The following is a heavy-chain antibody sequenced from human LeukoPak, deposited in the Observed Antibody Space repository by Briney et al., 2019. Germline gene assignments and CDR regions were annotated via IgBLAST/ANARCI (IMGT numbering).Heavy chain of an antibody. Sequence: PSETLSLTCSAYGGSFGGYFWSWIRRPPGEGLEWIGEVNHSGSTNYNPSLKSRVTISVDTSRTQFSLNLRSVTAADTAVYYCARGPPLAYYGTGGYYFFDYWGQGILVTVSP. J-gene: IGHJ4*02. CDR1: GGSFGGYF. CDR2: VNHSGST. D-gene: IGHD3-22*01. CDR3: ARGPPLAYYGTGGYYFFDY. V-gene: IGHV4-34*01.